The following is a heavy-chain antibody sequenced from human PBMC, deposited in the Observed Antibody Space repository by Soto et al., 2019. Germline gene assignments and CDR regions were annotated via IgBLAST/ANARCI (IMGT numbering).Heavy chain of an antibody. CDR3: AREGSSSFYYYYGVDV. Sequence: SENLSLTCAVYGESFSGYYWSWIRQPPGKGLEWLGEINHSGSTNYSPSLKSRVTISVDTSKNHFSLKLNSVTAADTAVYYCAREGSSSFYYYYGVDVWGQGTTVTVSS. CDR2: INHSGST. D-gene: IGHD6-6*01. V-gene: IGHV4-34*01. J-gene: IGHJ6*02. CDR1: GESFSGYY.